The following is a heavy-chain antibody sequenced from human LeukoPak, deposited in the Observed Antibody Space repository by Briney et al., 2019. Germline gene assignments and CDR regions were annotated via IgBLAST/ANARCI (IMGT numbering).Heavy chain of an antibody. Sequence: GESLKIPCKTSGYSFNNYWIGWVRQMPGKGLEWMGITYPGDSETRYSPSFQGQVTISADKSISTPYLQWSNLTASDTAMYYCAKSPTFYGDYDAFHVWGQGTMVTVSS. CDR1: GYSFNNYW. J-gene: IGHJ3*01. D-gene: IGHD4-17*01. V-gene: IGHV5-51*01. CDR2: TYPGDSET. CDR3: AKSPTFYGDYDAFHV.